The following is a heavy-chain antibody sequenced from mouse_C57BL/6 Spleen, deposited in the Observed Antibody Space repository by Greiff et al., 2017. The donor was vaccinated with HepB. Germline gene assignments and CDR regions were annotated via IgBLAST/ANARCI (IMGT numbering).Heavy chain of an antibody. Sequence: VQLKESGPGLVKPSQSLSLTCSVTGYSITSGYYWNWIRQFPGNKLEWMGYISYDGSNNYNPSLKNRISITRDTSKNQFFLKLNSVTTEDTATYYCASGIYDGYYLDYWGQGTTLTVSS. CDR2: ISYDGSN. CDR1: GYSITSGYY. D-gene: IGHD2-3*01. CDR3: ASGIYDGYYLDY. V-gene: IGHV3-6*01. J-gene: IGHJ2*01.